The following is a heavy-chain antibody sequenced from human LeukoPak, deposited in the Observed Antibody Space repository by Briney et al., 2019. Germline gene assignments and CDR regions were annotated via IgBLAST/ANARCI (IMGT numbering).Heavy chain of an antibody. D-gene: IGHD3-10*01. CDR3: ARESGLYGSGSRY. V-gene: IGHV3-23*01. Sequence: GGSLRLSCAASGFTFSSYAMSWVRQAPGKGLEWVSAISYSGGSTYYADSVKGRFTISRDNSKNTLYLQMNSLRAEDTAVYYCARESGLYGSGSRYWGQGTLVTVSS. CDR2: ISYSGGST. CDR1: GFTFSSYA. J-gene: IGHJ4*02.